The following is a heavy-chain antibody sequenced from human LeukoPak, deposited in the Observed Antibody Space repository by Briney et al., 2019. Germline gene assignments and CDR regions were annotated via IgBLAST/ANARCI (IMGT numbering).Heavy chain of an antibody. V-gene: IGHV1-69*01. J-gene: IGHJ4*02. CDR3: ARGAYYDILTGYLDY. D-gene: IGHD3-9*01. CDR2: IIPIFGTA. CDR1: GGTFSSYA. Sequence: GSSVKVSCKASGGTFSSYAISWVRQAPGQALEWMGGIIPIFGTANYAQKFQGRVTITADESTSTAYMELSSLRSEDTAVYYCARGAYYDILTGYLDYWGQGTLVTVSS.